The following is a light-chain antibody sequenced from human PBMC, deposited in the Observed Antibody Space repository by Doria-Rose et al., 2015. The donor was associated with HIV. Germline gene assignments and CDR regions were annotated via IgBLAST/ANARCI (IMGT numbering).Light chain of an antibody. CDR2: WAS. V-gene: IGKV4-1*01. CDR3: QQYYDTPS. Sequence: TQSPEFLGMSLGERATLNCKSNQSLLYTSKNYLAWYQQKPGQPPTLLIYWASTRQSGVPARFSCSGSGTDFTLTISSLEAEDVAVYYCQQYYDTPSFGPGTTVDIK. CDR1: QSLLYTSKNY. J-gene: IGKJ3*01.